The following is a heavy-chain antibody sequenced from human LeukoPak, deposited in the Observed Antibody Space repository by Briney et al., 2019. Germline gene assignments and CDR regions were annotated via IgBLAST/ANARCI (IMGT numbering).Heavy chain of an antibody. CDR1: GYTFTSYD. J-gene: IGHJ6*03. Sequence: ASVKVSCKASGYTFTSYDINWVRQATGQGLEWMGWMNPNSGNTGYAQKFQGRVTMTRNTSISTAYMELSSLRSEDTAVYYCARAVRVVIMGYYYYYMDVWGKGTTVTVSS. D-gene: IGHD3-3*01. CDR3: ARAVRVVIMGYYYYYMDV. V-gene: IGHV1-8*01. CDR2: MNPNSGNT.